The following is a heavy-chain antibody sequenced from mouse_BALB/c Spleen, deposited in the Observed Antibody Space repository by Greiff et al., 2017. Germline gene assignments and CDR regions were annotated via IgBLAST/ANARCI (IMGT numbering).Heavy chain of an antibody. CDR1: GFSLTGYG. CDR3: ARGNRYDVGYYFDY. J-gene: IGHJ2*01. CDR2: IWGDGST. V-gene: IGHV2-6-7*01. D-gene: IGHD2-14*01. Sequence: VQRVESGPGLVAPSQSLSITCTVSGFSLTGYGVNWVRQPPGKGLEWLGMIWGDGSTDYNSALKSRLSISKDNSKSQVFLKMNSLQTDDTARYYCARGNRYDVGYYFDYWGQGTTLTVSS.